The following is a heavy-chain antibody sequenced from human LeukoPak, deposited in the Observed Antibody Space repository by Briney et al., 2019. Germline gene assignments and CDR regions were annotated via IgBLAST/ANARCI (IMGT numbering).Heavy chain of an antibody. CDR3: ARVVGYCGGGSCYPSN. CDR1: GYSISSGYY. J-gene: IGHJ4*02. CDR2: IYHSGST. D-gene: IGHD2-15*01. V-gene: IGHV4-38-2*01. Sequence: SETLSLTCAVSGYSISSGYYWGWIRQPPGKGLGWIGSIYHSGSTYYNPSLKSRVTISVDTSKNQFSLKLSSVTAADTAVYFCARVVGYCGGGSCYPSNWGQGTLVTVSS.